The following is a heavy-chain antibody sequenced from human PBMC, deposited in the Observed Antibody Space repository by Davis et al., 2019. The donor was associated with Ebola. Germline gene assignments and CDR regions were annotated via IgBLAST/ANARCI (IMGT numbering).Heavy chain of an antibody. CDR1: GDSVSSNSAA. CDR2: TYYRSKWYN. Sequence: HSQTLSLTCAISGDSVSSNSAAWNWIRQSPSRGLEWLGRTYYRSKWYNDYAVSVKSRITINPDTSKNQFSLQLNSVTPEDTAVYYCARDYGSGWYPGNYYYYMDVWGKGTTVTVSS. CDR3: ARDYGSGWYPGNYYYYMDV. V-gene: IGHV6-1*01. J-gene: IGHJ6*03. D-gene: IGHD6-19*01.